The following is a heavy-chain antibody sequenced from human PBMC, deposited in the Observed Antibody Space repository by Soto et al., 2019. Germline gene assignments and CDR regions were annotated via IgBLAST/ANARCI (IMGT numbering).Heavy chain of an antibody. CDR2: FDPEDGET. J-gene: IGHJ6*02. CDR3: ATDPGSSGSPDYYYGMDV. Sequence: ASVKVSCKVSGYTLTELSMHWVRQAPGKGLEWMGGFDPEDGETIYAQKFQGRVTMTEDTSTDTAYMELSSLRSEDTAVYYCATDPGSSGSPDYYYGMDVWGQGTTVTVSS. CDR1: GYTLTELS. V-gene: IGHV1-24*01. D-gene: IGHD6-19*01.